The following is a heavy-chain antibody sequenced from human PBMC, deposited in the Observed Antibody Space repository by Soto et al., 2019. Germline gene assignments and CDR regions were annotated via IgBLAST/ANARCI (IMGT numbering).Heavy chain of an antibody. Sequence: QVKLVESGGGLVKPGGSLRLSCAASGFTFSDYYMSWIRQAPGKGLEWVSYISGSSAYTNYADSVKGRFTISRDNAKNSLYLQMNSLRAEDTAVYYCAREGEQQLVLGYFDYWGQGTLVTVSS. V-gene: IGHV3-11*06. CDR1: GFTFSDYY. CDR2: ISGSSAYT. D-gene: IGHD6-13*01. J-gene: IGHJ4*02. CDR3: AREGEQQLVLGYFDY.